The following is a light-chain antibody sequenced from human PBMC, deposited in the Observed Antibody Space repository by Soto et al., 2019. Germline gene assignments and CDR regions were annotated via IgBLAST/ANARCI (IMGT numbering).Light chain of an antibody. CDR3: QQYNSYPQT. J-gene: IGKJ1*01. CDR1: QTITSW. V-gene: IGKV1-5*01. Sequence: DIQMTQSPSTLSASVGDRVTVTCRASQTITSWLAWYQQKPGKAPKLLIFDASSLESGGPSRFSGSGSGTEFTLTISGLQPDDFATYYCQQYNSYPQTFGQGTKVEIK. CDR2: DAS.